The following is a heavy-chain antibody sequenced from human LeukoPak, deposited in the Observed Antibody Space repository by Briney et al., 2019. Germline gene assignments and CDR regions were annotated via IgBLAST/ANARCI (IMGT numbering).Heavy chain of an antibody. CDR1: GFTFDDYA. Sequence: PGRSLRLSCAASGFTFDDYAMHWVRQAPGKGLEWVSGISWNSGSIGYADSVKGRFTISRDNAKNSLYLQMNSLRAEDTALYYCAKDMSAQYGSGSTYYFDYWGQGTLVTVSS. CDR2: ISWNSGSI. D-gene: IGHD3-10*01. J-gene: IGHJ4*02. CDR3: AKDMSAQYGSGSTYYFDY. V-gene: IGHV3-9*01.